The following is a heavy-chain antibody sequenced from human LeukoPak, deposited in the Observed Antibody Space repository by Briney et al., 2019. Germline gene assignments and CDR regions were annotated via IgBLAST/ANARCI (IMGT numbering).Heavy chain of an antibody. J-gene: IGHJ4*02. CDR3: AKPYCSSTSCYRGYFDY. V-gene: IGHV3-23*01. Sequence: GGSLRLSCAASGFTFSSYAMSWVRQAPGKGLEWASAISGSGGSTYYADSVKGRFTISRDNSKNTLYLQMNSLRAEDTAVYYCAKPYCSSTSCYRGYFDYWGQGTLVTVSS. CDR1: GFTFSSYA. D-gene: IGHD2-2*01. CDR2: ISGSGGST.